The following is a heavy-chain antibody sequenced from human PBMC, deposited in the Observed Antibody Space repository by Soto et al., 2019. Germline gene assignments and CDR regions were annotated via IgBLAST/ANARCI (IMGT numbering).Heavy chain of an antibody. J-gene: IGHJ5*02. CDR1: GFTFSRYW. CDR2: IKEDGSEK. V-gene: IGHV3-7*05. D-gene: IGHD4-17*01. Sequence: EVQLVESGGGLVQPGGSLRLSCTASGFTFSRYWMNWVRQAPGKGLEWVGNIKEDGSEKFYVDSVTGRFTISRDNAKNSLYLDMNSLRVEDTAIYFCARNYGGPWGQGTLVTVSS. CDR3: ARNYGGP.